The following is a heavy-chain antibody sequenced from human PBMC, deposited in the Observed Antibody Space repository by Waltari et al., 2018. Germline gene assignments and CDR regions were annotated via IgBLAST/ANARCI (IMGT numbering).Heavy chain of an antibody. CDR3: ARWCHGDSPSHFDY. V-gene: IGHV4-38-2*01. D-gene: IGHD2-21*02. Sequence: QVQLQESGPGLVKPSETLSLTCAVSGSSFSSGYYWGWIRQPPGKRLEFIGSIYHSGTTYYNPSLKSRVTILLDTSKTQFSLMLRSVTAADTAVYFCARWCHGDSPSHFDYWGQGTLVTVSS. J-gene: IGHJ4*02. CDR2: IYHSGTT. CDR1: GSSFSSGYY.